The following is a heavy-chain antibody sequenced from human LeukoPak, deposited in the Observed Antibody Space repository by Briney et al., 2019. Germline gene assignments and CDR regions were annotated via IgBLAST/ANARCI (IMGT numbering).Heavy chain of an antibody. V-gene: IGHV3-21*01. D-gene: IGHD5-12*01. CDR3: AKEIVATIEYYYYYMDV. CDR1: GFTFSSYS. J-gene: IGHJ6*03. Sequence: GGSLRLSCAASGFTFSSYSMNWVRQAPGKGLEWVSSISSSSSYIYYADSVKGRFTISRDNARNSLSLQMNSLRAEDTAVYYCAKEIVATIEYYYYYMDVWGKGTTVTVSS. CDR2: ISSSSSYI.